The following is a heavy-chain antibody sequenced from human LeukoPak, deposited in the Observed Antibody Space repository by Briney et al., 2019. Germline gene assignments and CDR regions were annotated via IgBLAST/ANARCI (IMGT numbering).Heavy chain of an antibody. CDR2: INWSGGSK. Sequence: GRSLRLSCTASGFAFDEYGMSWVRHAPGKGLEWVSGINWSGGSKVYADPLGGRFTISRDNAKNSLYLQMDSLRAEDTALYYCARAPIASPFYFDYWGQGTLVTVSS. CDR1: GFAFDEYG. V-gene: IGHV3-20*04. CDR3: ARAPIASPFYFDY. J-gene: IGHJ4*02. D-gene: IGHD2-15*01.